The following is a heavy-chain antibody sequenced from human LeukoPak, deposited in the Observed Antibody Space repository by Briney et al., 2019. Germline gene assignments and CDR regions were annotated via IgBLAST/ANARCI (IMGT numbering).Heavy chain of an antibody. CDR1: GGSISSYY. D-gene: IGHD6-19*01. J-gene: IGHJ5*02. CDR3: ARGAVAGKMSWFDP. Sequence: SETLSLTCSGSGGSISSYYWSRIRQPPGKGLEWIGYIYYTGGTNYNPSLKSRVTISLDTSKTQFSLRLSSVTAADTAVYYCARGAVAGKMSWFDPWGQGTLVTVSS. CDR2: IYYTGGT. V-gene: IGHV4-59*08.